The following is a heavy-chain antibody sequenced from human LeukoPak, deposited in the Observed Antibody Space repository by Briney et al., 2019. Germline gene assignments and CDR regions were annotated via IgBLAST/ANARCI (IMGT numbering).Heavy chain of an antibody. D-gene: IGHD3-9*01. CDR2: IISSSSYI. J-gene: IGHJ4*02. CDR1: GFTFSSYS. V-gene: IGHV3-21*01. Sequence: GSLRLSCAASGFTFSSYSMNWVRQAPGKGLEWVSSIISSSSYIYYADSVKGRFTISRDNAKNSLYLQMNSLRAEDTAVYYCARDRLHYDSLTGYPADWGQGTLVTVSS. CDR3: ARDRLHYDSLTGYPAD.